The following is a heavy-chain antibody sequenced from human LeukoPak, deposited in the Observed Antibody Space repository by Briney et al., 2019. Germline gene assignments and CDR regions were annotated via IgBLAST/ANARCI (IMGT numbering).Heavy chain of an antibody. D-gene: IGHD5-24*01. CDR1: GGSISSGDYY. V-gene: IGHV4-30-4*08. CDR3: ARPPRNGYNYYFDY. CDR2: IYYSGST. Sequence: SQTLSLTCTVSGGSISSGDYYWSWIRQPPGKGLEWIGYIYYSGSTYYNPSLKSRVTISVDTSKNQFSLKLSSVTVVDTAVYYCARPPRNGYNYYFDYWGQGTLVTVSS. J-gene: IGHJ4*02.